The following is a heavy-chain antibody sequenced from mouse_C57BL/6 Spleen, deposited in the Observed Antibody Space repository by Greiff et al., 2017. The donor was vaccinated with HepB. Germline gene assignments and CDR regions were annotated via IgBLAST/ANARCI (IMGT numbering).Heavy chain of an antibody. Sequence: QVHVKQPGAELVKPGASVKLSCKASGYTFTSYWMHWVKQRPGRGLEWIGRIDPNSGGTKYNEKFKSKATLTVDKPSSTAYMQLSSLTSEDSAVYYCARMELPYYGSSYWYFDVWGTGTTVTVSS. D-gene: IGHD1-1*01. V-gene: IGHV1-72*01. J-gene: IGHJ1*03. CDR1: GYTFTSYW. CDR2: IDPNSGGT. CDR3: ARMELPYYGSSYWYFDV.